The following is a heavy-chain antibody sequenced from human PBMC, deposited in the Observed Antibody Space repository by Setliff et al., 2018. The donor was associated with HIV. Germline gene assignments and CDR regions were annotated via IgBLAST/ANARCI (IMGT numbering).Heavy chain of an antibody. J-gene: IGHJ4*02. Sequence: PSETLSLTCTVSGGSISSSSYYWGWIRQPPGKGLEWIGSIYYSGSTYYNPSLKSRVTISVDTSKNQFSLKLSSVTAADTAVYYCARVNIVATYFDIWGQGTLVTVS. CDR3: ARVNIVATYFDI. D-gene: IGHD5-12*01. V-gene: IGHV4-39*07. CDR1: GGSISSSSYY. CDR2: IYYSGST.